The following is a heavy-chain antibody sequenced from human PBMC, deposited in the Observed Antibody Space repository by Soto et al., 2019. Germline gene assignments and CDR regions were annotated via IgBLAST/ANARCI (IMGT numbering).Heavy chain of an antibody. CDR2: ISWNSGSI. D-gene: IGHD6-6*01. Sequence: GGSLRLSCAASGFTFDDYAMHWVRQAPGKGLEWVSGISWNSGSIGYADSVKGRFTISRDNAKNSLYLQMNSLRAEDTALYYCAKDIGPRDIAARQGVYYYYGMDVWGQGTTVTVSS. CDR3: AKDIGPRDIAARQGVYYYYGMDV. J-gene: IGHJ6*02. V-gene: IGHV3-9*01. CDR1: GFTFDDYA.